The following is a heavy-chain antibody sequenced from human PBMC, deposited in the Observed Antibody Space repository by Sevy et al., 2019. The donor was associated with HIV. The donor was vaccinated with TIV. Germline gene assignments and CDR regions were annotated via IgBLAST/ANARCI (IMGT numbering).Heavy chain of an antibody. CDR3: AAGDIPTNSGYVY. CDR1: GLTFSRSA. CDR2: IAVGTGKT. Sequence: ASVKVSCKTSGLTFSRSAVQWVRRARGQRLEWIGWIAVGTGKTDYAQNFQDRVTITRDMSTRMAYMEVTSLRSEDTAIYYCAAGDIPTNSGYVYWGQGTLVTVSS. J-gene: IGHJ1*01. D-gene: IGHD3-22*01. V-gene: IGHV1-58*01.